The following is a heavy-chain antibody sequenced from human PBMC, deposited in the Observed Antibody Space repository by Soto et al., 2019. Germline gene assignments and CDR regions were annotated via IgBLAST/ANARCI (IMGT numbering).Heavy chain of an antibody. CDR2: INHSGGT. J-gene: IGHJ5*02. Sequence: PSETLSLTCAVYGGSFSGYYWSWIRQPPGKGLEWIGEINHSGGTNYNPSLKSRVTISVDTSKNQFSLELSSVTAADTAVYYCARASRPPRYSYVPKKNWFDPWGQGTLVTVS. CDR1: GGSFSGYY. V-gene: IGHV4-34*01. CDR3: ARASRPPRYSYVPKKNWFDP. D-gene: IGHD5-18*01.